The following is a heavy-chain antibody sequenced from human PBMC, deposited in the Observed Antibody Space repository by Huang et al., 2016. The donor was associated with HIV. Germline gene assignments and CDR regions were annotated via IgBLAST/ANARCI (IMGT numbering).Heavy chain of an antibody. CDR2: FDFEDGET. CDR1: GYTLTKMP. CDR3: ATSFVGRWFDA. J-gene: IGHJ5*02. D-gene: IGHD3-10*01. V-gene: IGHV1-24*01. Sequence: QVQLVQPGVEVKSPGASVKVSCKVSGYTLTKMPMHRPRQAPGKALEWMGGFDFEDGETIYSQKFQGRVTMIEETSTDIAYMERRSLTCEDTAVYYCATSFVGRWFDAWGQGTLVTVAS.